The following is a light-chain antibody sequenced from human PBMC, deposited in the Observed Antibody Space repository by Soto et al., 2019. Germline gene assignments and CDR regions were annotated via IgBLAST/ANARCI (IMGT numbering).Light chain of an antibody. J-gene: IGLJ2*01. CDR1: SSDVGGYNY. CDR3: SSYAPTTYVV. CDR2: EVS. V-gene: IGLV2-14*01. Sequence: QSALTQPASVSGSPGQSITISCTGTSSDVGGYNYVSWYQQHPGKAPKLMIYEVSTRPSGVSHRFSGSKSGNTASLTISVLQAEDEADYYCSSYAPTTYVVFGGGTKVTVL.